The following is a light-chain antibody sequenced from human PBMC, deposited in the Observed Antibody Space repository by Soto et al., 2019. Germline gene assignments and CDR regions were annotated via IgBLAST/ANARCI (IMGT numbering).Light chain of an antibody. V-gene: IGKV3D-15*01. J-gene: IGKJ1*01. CDR2: DAS. CDR3: QQYNKWRT. Sequence: EIVLTQSPVTLSLSPGERATLSCRASQSVATYLAWYQQKPGQAPRLLIYDASTRATGIPARISGSGSGTDFTLTITSLQSEDFAVYYCQQYNKWRTFGQGTKVDIK. CDR1: QSVATY.